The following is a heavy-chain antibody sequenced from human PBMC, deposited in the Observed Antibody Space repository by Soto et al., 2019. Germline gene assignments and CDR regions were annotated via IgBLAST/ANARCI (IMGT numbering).Heavy chain of an antibody. D-gene: IGHD2-15*01. J-gene: IGHJ4*02. CDR3: ARDLGGWPDY. CDR1: GYTFTSYA. V-gene: IGHV1-3*01. Sequence: QVQLVQSGAEVKKPGASVKVSCKASGYTFTSYAMHWVRQAPGQRLEWMGWINAGNGNTKYSQKFQGRVPITRDTAASTADMELSSLRSEDTAVYYCARDLGGWPDYWGQGTLVTVSS. CDR2: INAGNGNT.